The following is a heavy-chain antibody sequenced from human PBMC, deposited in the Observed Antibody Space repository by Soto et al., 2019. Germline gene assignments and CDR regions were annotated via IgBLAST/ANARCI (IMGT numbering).Heavy chain of an antibody. CDR1: GGSISSYC. Sequence: SETLSLTCTVSGGSISSYCWSWIRQPPGKGLEWIGYIYYSGSTNYNPSLKSRVTISVDTSKNQFSLKLSSVTAADTAVYYCPRFDYYHSSGYLDLGHTWGQGTLLTVSS. V-gene: IGHV4-59*01. J-gene: IGHJ4*02. CDR3: PRFDYYHSSGYLDLGHT. D-gene: IGHD3-22*01. CDR2: IYYSGST.